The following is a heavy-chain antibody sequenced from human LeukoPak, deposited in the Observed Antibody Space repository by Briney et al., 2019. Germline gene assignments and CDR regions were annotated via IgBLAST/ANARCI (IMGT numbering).Heavy chain of an antibody. CDR1: GGTFSSYA. CDR2: IIPILGIA. J-gene: IGHJ6*02. Sequence: SVKVSCKTSGGTFSSYAISWVRQAPGQGLEWMGRIIPILGIANYAQKFQGRVSITADKSTSTAYMELSSLRSEDTAVYYCARDNYYYGMDVWGQGTTVTVSS. V-gene: IGHV1-69*04. CDR3: ARDNYYYGMDV.